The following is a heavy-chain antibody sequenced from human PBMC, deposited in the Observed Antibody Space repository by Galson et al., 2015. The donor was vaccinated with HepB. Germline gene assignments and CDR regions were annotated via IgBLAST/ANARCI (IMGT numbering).Heavy chain of an antibody. Sequence: SLRLSCAASGFTFSDYTLHWVRQAPGQGLEWMTYILPDGIRKKYADSVKGRFTVSRDNSRHTLFLQMSSLRPEDTALYYCARGGFDKTLDNWGQGALVTVSS. J-gene: IGHJ4*02. CDR1: GFTFSDYT. CDR2: ILPDGIRK. CDR3: ARGGFDKTLDN. V-gene: IGHV3-30-3*01. D-gene: IGHD3-9*01.